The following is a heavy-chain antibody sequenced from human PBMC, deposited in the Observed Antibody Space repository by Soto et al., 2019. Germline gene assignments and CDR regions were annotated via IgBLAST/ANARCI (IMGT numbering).Heavy chain of an antibody. CDR2: VEHTGST. D-gene: IGHD2-2*01. J-gene: IGHJ4*02. Sequence: QVQLQQWGAGLLKPSETLSLTCIVYGGSFSGYYWNWIRQSPGKGLEWIGEVEHTGSTNYNPSLKSRVTXXVXPXXNQFSLNLSSVTAADTAVYYCARMKIPAALIAFDYWGQGTVVTVSS. V-gene: IGHV4-34*02. CDR1: GGSFSGYY. CDR3: ARMKIPAALIAFDY.